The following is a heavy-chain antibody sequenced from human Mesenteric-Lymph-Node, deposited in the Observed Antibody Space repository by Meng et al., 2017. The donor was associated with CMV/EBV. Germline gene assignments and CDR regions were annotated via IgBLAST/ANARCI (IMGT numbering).Heavy chain of an antibody. CDR2: MSSSSNTI. CDR3: AKEVYYGMDV. V-gene: IGHV3-11*01. CDR1: GFTFSDYY. Sequence: GESLKISCAASGFTFSDYYMAWIRQAPGKGLEWVSHMSSSSNTIYYADSVKGRFTISRDNARNSLYLQMNSLRAEDTAVYYCAKEVYYGMDVWGQGTTVTVSS. J-gene: IGHJ6*02.